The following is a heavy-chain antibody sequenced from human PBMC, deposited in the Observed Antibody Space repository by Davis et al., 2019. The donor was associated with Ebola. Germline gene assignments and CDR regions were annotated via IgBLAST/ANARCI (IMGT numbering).Heavy chain of an antibody. Sequence: PGGSLRLSCAASGLTFSGYSVHWVRQAPGQGLEWVSSISSRSNYIYYADSLKGRFTISRDNAKHSLYLQIHSLRAEDTAMYYCARDRNRAAAGDSGWFDPWGQGTLVTVSS. J-gene: IGHJ5*02. D-gene: IGHD6-13*01. V-gene: IGHV3-21*01. CDR1: GLTFSGYS. CDR2: ISSRSNYI. CDR3: ARDRNRAAAGDSGWFDP.